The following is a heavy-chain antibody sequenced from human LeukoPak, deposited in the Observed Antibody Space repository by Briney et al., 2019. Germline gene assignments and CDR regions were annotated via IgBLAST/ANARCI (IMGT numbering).Heavy chain of an antibody. J-gene: IGHJ3*02. Sequence: ASVKVSCKASGYTFTNFDINWVRQATGQGLEWMGWMNPNTGNAGYAQKLQDRVTITWDASISTAYMELSSLRSEDTAVYYCARVLRFLEWSDAFDIWGQGTMVTVSS. CDR3: ARVLRFLEWSDAFDI. CDR1: GYTFTNFD. V-gene: IGHV1-8*03. CDR2: MNPNTGNA. D-gene: IGHD3-3*01.